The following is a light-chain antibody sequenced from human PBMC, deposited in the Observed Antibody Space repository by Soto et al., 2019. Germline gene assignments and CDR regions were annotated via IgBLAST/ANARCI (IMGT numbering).Light chain of an antibody. J-gene: IGKJ4*01. Sequence: DIHMTQSPSSVSASVGDRVTITCRASQGISSWLAWYQQKPGKAPELLMFAASSLQSGVPSRFSGSGSGTEFILTISSVQPEDSATYYCQQTNSFPLTFGGGTKVDIK. V-gene: IGKV1D-12*01. CDR3: QQTNSFPLT. CDR1: QGISSW. CDR2: AAS.